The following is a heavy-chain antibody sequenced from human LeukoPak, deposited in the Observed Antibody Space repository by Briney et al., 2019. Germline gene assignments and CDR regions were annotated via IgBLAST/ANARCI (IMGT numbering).Heavy chain of an antibody. CDR3: ARDQDSACSSTSCYKSRGYGMDV. V-gene: IGHV3-33*01. Sequence: GGSLRLSCAASGFTFSSYGMHWVRQAPGKGLEWVAVIWYDGSTKYYADSVKGRFTISRDNSKNTLYLQMNSLRAEDTAVYYCARDQDSACSSTSCYKSRGYGMDVWGQGTTVTVSS. J-gene: IGHJ6*02. D-gene: IGHD2-2*02. CDR2: IWYDGSTK. CDR1: GFTFSSYG.